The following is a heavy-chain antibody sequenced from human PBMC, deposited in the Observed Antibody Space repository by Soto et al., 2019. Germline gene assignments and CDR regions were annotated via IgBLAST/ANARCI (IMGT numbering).Heavy chain of an antibody. J-gene: IGHJ4*02. V-gene: IGHV4-34*01. CDR3: ARVPDWGATAIDY. Sequence: PSETLSLTCAVYGGSFSGYYWSWIRQPPGKGLEWIGEINHSGSTNYNPSLKSRVTISVDTSKNQFSLELSSVTAADTAVYYCARVPDWGATAIDYWGQGTLVTVSS. CDR1: GGSFSGYY. D-gene: IGHD1-26*01. CDR2: INHSGST.